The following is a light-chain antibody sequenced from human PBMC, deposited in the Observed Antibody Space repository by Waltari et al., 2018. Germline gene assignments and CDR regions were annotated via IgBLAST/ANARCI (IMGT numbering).Light chain of an antibody. V-gene: IGLV2-14*03. CDR3: SSATITSTRV. CDR2: DVS. J-gene: IGLJ3*02. CDR1: SSDVGAYNY. Sequence: QSALTQPASVSGSPGQSITISCSGSSSDVGAYNYVSWYHKHPGKAPRLLIHDVSIRPSGFSNRCSGSKSGNTASLALSGLQAEDEADYSCSSATITSTRVFCGGTKVTVL.